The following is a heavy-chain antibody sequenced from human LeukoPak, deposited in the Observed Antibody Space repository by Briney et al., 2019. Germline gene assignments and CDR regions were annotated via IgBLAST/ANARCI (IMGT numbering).Heavy chain of an antibody. CDR2: ISAYNGNT. CDR3: ARDRGYSSGWYRPPDDY. CDR1: GYTFTSYG. V-gene: IGHV1-18*01. J-gene: IGHJ4*02. Sequence: ASVKVSCKASGYTFTSYGISWVRQAPGQGLEWMGWISAYNGNTNYAQKLQGRVTMTTDTSTSTAYMELRSLRSDDTAVYYCARDRGYSSGWYRPPDDYWAREPWSPSPQ. D-gene: IGHD6-19*01.